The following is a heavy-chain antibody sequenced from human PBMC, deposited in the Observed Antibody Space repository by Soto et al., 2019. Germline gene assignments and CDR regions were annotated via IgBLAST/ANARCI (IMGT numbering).Heavy chain of an antibody. CDR2: ISGSGGST. CDR3: AKDYSSGYYGVTYFDY. J-gene: IGHJ4*02. Sequence: GGSLRLSCAASGFTFSSYAMSWVRQAPGKGLEWVSAISGSGGSTYYADSVKARFTISRDNSKNTLYLQMNSLRAEDTAVYYCAKDYSSGYYGVTYFDYWGQGTLVTVSS. CDR1: GFTFSSYA. V-gene: IGHV3-23*01. D-gene: IGHD3-22*01.